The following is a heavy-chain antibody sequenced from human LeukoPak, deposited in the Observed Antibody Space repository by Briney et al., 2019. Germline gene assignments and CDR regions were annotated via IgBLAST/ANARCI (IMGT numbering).Heavy chain of an antibody. CDR1: GFSLSTSGMC. CDR3: ARTARYYDILTGFTFDY. Sequence: SGPTLVNPTQTLTLTCTFSGFSLSTSGMCVSWIRQPPGKALEWLARIDWDDDKYYSTSLKTRLTISKDTSKNQVVLTMTNMDPVDTATYYCARTARYYDILTGFTFDYWGQGTLVTVSS. D-gene: IGHD3-9*01. CDR2: IDWDDDK. V-gene: IGHV2-70*11. J-gene: IGHJ4*02.